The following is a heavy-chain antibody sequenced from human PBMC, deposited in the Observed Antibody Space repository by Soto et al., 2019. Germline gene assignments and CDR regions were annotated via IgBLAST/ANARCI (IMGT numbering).Heavy chain of an antibody. Sequence: GGSLRLSCAASGFTFSSYAMTWVRQAPGKGLEWVSSISGSGGTTYYADSVKGRFTISRDNSKTTLYLQMNRLRAHDTAIYYRAGRLIKYSQHWGQGTLVTVSS. V-gene: IGHV3-23*01. J-gene: IGHJ1*01. CDR1: GFTFSSYA. CDR3: AGRLIKYSQH. CDR2: ISGSGGTT.